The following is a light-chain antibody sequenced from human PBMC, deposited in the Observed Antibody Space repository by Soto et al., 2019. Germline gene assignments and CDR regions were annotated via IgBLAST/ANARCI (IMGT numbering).Light chain of an antibody. Sequence: EIVLTQSPATLSLSPGERATLSCRASQSVSSYLAWYQHIPGQAPRLLIYDASKRATGIPARFSGSGSGTDFTLTISSLGPEDFAVYYCQQRSNWPPTWTFGQGTKVEVK. CDR3: QQRSNWPPTWT. CDR1: QSVSSY. CDR2: DAS. J-gene: IGKJ1*01. V-gene: IGKV3-11*01.